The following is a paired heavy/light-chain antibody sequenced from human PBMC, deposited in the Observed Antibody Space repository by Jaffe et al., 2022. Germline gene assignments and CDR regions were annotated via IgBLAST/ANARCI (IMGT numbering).Heavy chain of an antibody. CDR2: IMKKTEGGKT. CDR3: ATRVVSTGDH. Sequence: EVQLVESGGGLVKPGGSLRLSCAASGFTFSNTWMNWVRQAPGKGLEWVGRIMKKTEGGKTEYAAPLKGRFIISRDDSKNTVYLQMNSLKTEDTGVYYCATRVVSTGDHWGQGTLVTVSS. D-gene: IGHD5-12*01. J-gene: IGHJ4*02. V-gene: IGHV3-15*01. CDR1: GFTFSNTW.
Light chain of an antibody. CDR1: TGAVTSDYY. Sequence: QTVVTQEPSLTVSPGGTVTLTCASSTGAVTSDYYPNWFQQKPGQAPRALTYDTNKKHSWTPARFSGSLLGGNAALTLSGVQPEDEADYYCLLFYGDFWVFGGGTKLTVL. CDR2: DTN. J-gene: IGLJ3*02. V-gene: IGLV7-43*01. CDR3: LLFYGDFWV.